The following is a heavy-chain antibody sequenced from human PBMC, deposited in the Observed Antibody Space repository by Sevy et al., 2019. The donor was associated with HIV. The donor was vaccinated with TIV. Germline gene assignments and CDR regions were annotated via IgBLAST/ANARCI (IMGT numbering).Heavy chain of an antibody. V-gene: IGHV1-2*04. CDR3: ARGGVGLRLNYYYYGMDV. D-gene: IGHD5-12*01. CDR2: INPNSGGT. CDR1: GYTFTGYY. J-gene: IGHJ6*02. Sequence: ASVKVSCKASGYTFTGYYMHWVRQAPGQGLEWMGWINPNSGGTNYAQKFQGWVTMTRDTSIRTACMELSRLRSDDTAVYYCARGGVGLRLNYYYYGMDVWGQGTTVTVSS.